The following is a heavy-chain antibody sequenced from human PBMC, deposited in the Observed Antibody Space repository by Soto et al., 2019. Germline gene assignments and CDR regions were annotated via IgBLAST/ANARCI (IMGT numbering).Heavy chain of an antibody. D-gene: IGHD2-2*03. Sequence: EVQLLESGGGLVQPGGSLRLSCTASGFTLNNHAMSWVRQAPGKGLEWVSVISGSDGSTYYTDSVRGRFSISRNSSKNTLYLQMSSLRAEDTAVYYCARGWIGDLNDAFDIWGQGTMVTVSS. V-gene: IGHV3-23*01. CDR2: ISGSDGST. J-gene: IGHJ3*02. CDR1: GFTLNNHA. CDR3: ARGWIGDLNDAFDI.